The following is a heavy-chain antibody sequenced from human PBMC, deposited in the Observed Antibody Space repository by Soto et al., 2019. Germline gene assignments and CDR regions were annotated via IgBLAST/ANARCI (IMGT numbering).Heavy chain of an antibody. Sequence: EVRLLESGGGLVQPGGSLRLSCAASGFTYTNYAMTWVRQTPGKGLEWVSTISTSGGNRYYADSVKGRFTISRDNSENTVYLQMNSLRADDTALYYCAKERAARGIDYWGPGTLVTVSS. CDR2: ISTSGGNR. D-gene: IGHD6-6*01. CDR3: AKERAARGIDY. J-gene: IGHJ4*02. CDR1: GFTYTNYA. V-gene: IGHV3-23*01.